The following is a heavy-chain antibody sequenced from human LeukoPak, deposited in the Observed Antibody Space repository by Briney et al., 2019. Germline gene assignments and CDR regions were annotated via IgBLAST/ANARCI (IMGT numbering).Heavy chain of an antibody. D-gene: IGHD1-26*01. Sequence: GGSLRLSCAASGFTVSSSYMSWVRQAPGKGLEWVSVIYSGGTTYYADSVKGRYTISRDNSKNTLYLQMNSLRAEDAAVYYCARGRDLLPTPDFDYWGQGTLVTVSS. V-gene: IGHV3-53*01. CDR3: ARGRDLLPTPDFDY. CDR1: GFTVSSSY. J-gene: IGHJ4*02. CDR2: IYSGGTT.